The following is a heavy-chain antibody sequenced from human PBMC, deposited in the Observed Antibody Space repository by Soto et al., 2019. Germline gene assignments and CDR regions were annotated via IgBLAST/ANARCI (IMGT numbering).Heavy chain of an antibody. Sequence: GGSLRLSCAASVFTFDGYSMHCVRQTPRKWLDWISLIFWDVGTAYYADSVKGRFTTSRDNSKNTLYLQMNSLRSDDTALYYCDKSGGEYYFDYWGQGNLVTVFS. CDR1: VFTFDGYS. J-gene: IGHJ4*02. CDR3: DKSGGEYYFDY. V-gene: IGHV3-43*01. D-gene: IGHD2-21*01. CDR2: IFWDVGTA.